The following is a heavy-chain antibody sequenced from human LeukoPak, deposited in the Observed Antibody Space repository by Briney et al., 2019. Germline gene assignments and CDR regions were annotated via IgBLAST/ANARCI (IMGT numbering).Heavy chain of an antibody. Sequence: PSETLSLTCTVSGGSISSYYWSCIRQSPGKGLEWIGYIYYSGSTNYNPSLKSRVTISVDTSKNQFSLKLSSVTAADTAVYYCARVGYDSSGYLYGMDVWGQGTTVTVSS. V-gene: IGHV4-59*01. CDR1: GGSISSYY. CDR2: IYYSGST. J-gene: IGHJ6*02. D-gene: IGHD3-22*01. CDR3: ARVGYDSSGYLYGMDV.